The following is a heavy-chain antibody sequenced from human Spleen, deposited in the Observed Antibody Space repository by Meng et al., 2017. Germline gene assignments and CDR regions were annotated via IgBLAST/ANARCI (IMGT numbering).Heavy chain of an antibody. CDR3: AGDQPITSVRGYYYGMDV. CDR2: IYTGGST. D-gene: IGHD3-10*01. V-gene: IGHV3-53*04. Sequence: GGSLRLSCTASGFTVSSNYMSWVRQAAGKVLEWVSVIYTGGSTYYADSVRGRFTISRHNLRNTVYLKMNGLRAEDTAIYYCAGDQPITSVRGYYYGMDVWGQGTTVTVSS. J-gene: IGHJ6*02. CDR1: GFTVSSNY.